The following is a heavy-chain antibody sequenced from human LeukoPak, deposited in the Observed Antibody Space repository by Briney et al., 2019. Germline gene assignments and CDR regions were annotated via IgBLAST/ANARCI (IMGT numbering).Heavy chain of an antibody. J-gene: IGHJ4*02. CDR1: GYTFTSYC. D-gene: IGHD2-2*01. CDR3: AGYCSSTSCYGPLDVDY. CDR2: ISAYNGNT. Sequence: GASVKVSCKASGYTFTSYCISWVRQAPGQGLECMGWISAYNGNTNYAQKIKGRVTMTTDTSTSTAYMELRSLRSEDTAVYYCAGYCSSTSCYGPLDVDYWGQGTLVTVSS. V-gene: IGHV1-18*01.